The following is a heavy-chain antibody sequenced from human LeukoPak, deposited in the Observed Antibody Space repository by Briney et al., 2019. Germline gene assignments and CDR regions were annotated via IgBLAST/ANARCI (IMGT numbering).Heavy chain of an antibody. CDR1: GYTLTELS. CDR3: ATAPGNYYGSGSFDY. J-gene: IGHJ4*02. D-gene: IGHD3-10*01. CDR2: FDPEDGET. Sequence: ASVKVSCKVSGYTLTELSMHWVRQAPGKGLEWMGGFDPEDGETIYAQKFQGRVTMTEDTSTDTAYMELSSLRSEDTAVYYCATAPGNYYGSGSFDYWGQGTLVTVSS. V-gene: IGHV1-24*01.